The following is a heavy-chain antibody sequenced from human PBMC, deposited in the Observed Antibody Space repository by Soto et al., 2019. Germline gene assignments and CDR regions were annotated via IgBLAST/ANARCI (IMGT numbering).Heavy chain of an antibody. J-gene: IGHJ4*02. Sequence: GGSLRLSCAASGFTFSSYAMHWVRQAPGKGLEWVAVISYDGSNKYYADSVKGRFTISRDNSKNTLYLQMNSLRAEDTAVYYCARDQSPLLWFGELLSLDYWGQGTLVTVSS. V-gene: IGHV3-30-3*01. CDR3: ARDQSPLLWFGELLSLDY. CDR1: GFTFSSYA. D-gene: IGHD3-10*01. CDR2: ISYDGSNK.